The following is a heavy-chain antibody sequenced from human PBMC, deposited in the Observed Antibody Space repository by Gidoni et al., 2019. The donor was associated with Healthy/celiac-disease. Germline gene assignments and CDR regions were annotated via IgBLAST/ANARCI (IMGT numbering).Heavy chain of an antibody. CDR3: ARAGYYYDSSGDPYYYGMDV. Sequence: QLQLQESGPGLVKPSETLSLTCTVSGGSISSSSYYWGWIRQPPGKGLEWIGSIYYSGSTYYNPSLKSRVTISVDTSKNQFSLKLSSVTAADTAVYYCARAGYYYDSSGDPYYYGMDVWGQGTTVTVSS. D-gene: IGHD3-22*01. CDR1: GGSISSSSYY. CDR2: IYYSGST. V-gene: IGHV4-39*01. J-gene: IGHJ6*02.